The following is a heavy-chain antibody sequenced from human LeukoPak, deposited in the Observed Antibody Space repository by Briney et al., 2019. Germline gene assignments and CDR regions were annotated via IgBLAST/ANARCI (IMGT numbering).Heavy chain of an antibody. V-gene: IGHV3-7*01. CDR1: GFSFNAYW. CDR2: IKQDGSEK. D-gene: IGHD6-13*01. J-gene: IGHJ4*02. CDR3: ATPVGGIWSFDY. Sequence: GGSLRLSCAASGFSFNAYWMTWVRQAPGKGLEWVANIKQDGSEKYYVDSVKGRFTVSRDNAMNSLYLQMNSLRAEDTAVYFCATPVGGIWSFDYWGQGTLVTVSS.